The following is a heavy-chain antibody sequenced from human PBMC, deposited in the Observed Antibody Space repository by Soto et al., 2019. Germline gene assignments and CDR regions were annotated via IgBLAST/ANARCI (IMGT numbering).Heavy chain of an antibody. CDR2: INAGNGNT. D-gene: IGHD3-22*01. J-gene: IGHJ6*02. CDR3: ARVHYYDSSGYYPYYYYGMDV. V-gene: IGHV1-3*01. Sequence: ASVKVSFKAAGYTFTSYAMHWVRQATRQRLEWMGWINAGNGNTKYSQKFQGRVTITRDTSASTAYMELSSLRSEDTAVYYCARVHYYDSSGYYPYYYYGMDVWGQGTTVTVSS. CDR1: GYTFTSYA.